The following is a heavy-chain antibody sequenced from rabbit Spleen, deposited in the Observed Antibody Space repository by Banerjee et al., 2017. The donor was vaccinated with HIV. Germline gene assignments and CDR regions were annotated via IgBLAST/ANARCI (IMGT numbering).Heavy chain of an antibody. J-gene: IGHJ4*01. V-gene: IGHV1S7*01. CDR2: IDPVFGIT. D-gene: IGHD4-1*01. Sequence: QLLESGGGLVKPEGSLTLTCKASGFSLSSYYMNWVRQAPGKGLEWIGYIDPVFGITYYANWVNGRFSISRENAQNTVFLQMTSLTAADTATYFCARDLAGVIGWNFKLWGQGTLVTVS. CDR1: GFSLSSYY. CDR3: ARDLAGVIGWNFKL.